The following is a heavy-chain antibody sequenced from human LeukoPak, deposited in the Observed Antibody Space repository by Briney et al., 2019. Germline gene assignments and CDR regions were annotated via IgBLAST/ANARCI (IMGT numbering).Heavy chain of an antibody. CDR2: ISSSSSTI. Sequence: GGSLRLSCAASGFTFSSYSMNWVRQAPGKGLEWVSYISSSSSTIYYADSVKGRFTISRDNAKNSLYLQMNSLRAEDTAVYYCARVSPLDYFDYWGQGTLVTVSS. CDR1: GFTFSSYS. CDR3: ARVSPLDYFDY. J-gene: IGHJ4*02. V-gene: IGHV3-48*01.